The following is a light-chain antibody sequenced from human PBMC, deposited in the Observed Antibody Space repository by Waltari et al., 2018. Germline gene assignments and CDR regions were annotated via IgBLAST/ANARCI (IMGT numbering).Light chain of an antibody. V-gene: IGKV3-20*01. CDR2: GAS. J-gene: IGKJ1*01. CDR1: QSISNF. CDR3: QQYGGSRT. Sequence: EIVLTQSPGTLSLSAGEGPTLSCRASQSISNFFAWHQQKPGQAPRLPIYGASNRATGIPDRFSGSVSGTEFTLTISRLEPEDFAVYYCQQYGGSRTFGQGTKVELK.